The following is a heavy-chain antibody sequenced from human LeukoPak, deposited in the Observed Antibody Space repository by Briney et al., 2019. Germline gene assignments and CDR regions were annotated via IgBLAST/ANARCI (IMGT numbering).Heavy chain of an antibody. J-gene: IGHJ4*02. CDR3: ARDGAVLRYFDWLPPVGNFDY. D-gene: IGHD3-9*01. CDR1: GFTFSGSA. CDR2: INSDGINT. V-gene: IGHV3-74*01. Sequence: GGSLRLSCAASGFTFSGSAQHWVRQASGKGLVWVSRINSDGINTSYADSVKGRFTISRDNAKNTLNLQMNSLRAEDTAVYYCARDGAVLRYFDWLPPVGNFDYWGQGTLVTVSS.